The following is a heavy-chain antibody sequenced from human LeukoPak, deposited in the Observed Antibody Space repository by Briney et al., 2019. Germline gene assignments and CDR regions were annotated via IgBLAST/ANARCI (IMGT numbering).Heavy chain of an antibody. V-gene: IGHV3-11*01. D-gene: IGHD6-13*01. CDR3: ARGPRILAAGSYFFGY. J-gene: IGHJ4*02. CDR2: INVNGGAM. CDR1: GFSFKDYY. Sequence: GGSLRLSCAASGFSFKDYYYSWIRQAPGKGLEWVSFINVNGGAMYYADFVKGRFTISRENAQNSVYLEMNSLRDEDTAVYYCARGPRILAAGSYFFGYWGQGFLVTVSS.